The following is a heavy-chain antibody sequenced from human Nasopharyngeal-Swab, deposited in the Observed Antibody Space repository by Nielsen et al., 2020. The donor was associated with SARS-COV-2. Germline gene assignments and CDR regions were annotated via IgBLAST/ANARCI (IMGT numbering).Heavy chain of an antibody. CDR2: INPNSGGT. CDR3: ARGGSSSERIWFDP. Sequence: WVRQAPGQGLEWMGRINPNSGGTNYAQKFQGRVTMTRDTSISTAYMELSRLRSDDTAVYYCARGGSSSERIWFDPLGQGTLVTVSS. V-gene: IGHV1-2*06. J-gene: IGHJ5*02. D-gene: IGHD6-13*01.